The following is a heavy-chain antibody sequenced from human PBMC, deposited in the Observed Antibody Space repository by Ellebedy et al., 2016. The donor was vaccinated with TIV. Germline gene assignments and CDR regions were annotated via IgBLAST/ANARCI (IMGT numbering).Heavy chain of an antibody. J-gene: IGHJ5*02. CDR3: ARGVWFDP. CDR1: GFTFSSYS. CDR2: ISSSSSTI. Sequence: PGGSLRLSCAASGFTFSSYSMNWVRQAPGKGLEWFSSISSSSSTIFYAASVKGRFTISRDNAKNSLYLQMNSLRADDTAVYYCARGVWFDPWGQGTLVTVSS. V-gene: IGHV3-48*01.